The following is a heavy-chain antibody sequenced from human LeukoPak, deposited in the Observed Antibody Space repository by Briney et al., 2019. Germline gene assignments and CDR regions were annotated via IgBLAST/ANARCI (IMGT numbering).Heavy chain of an antibody. CDR3: ARGPYYGSGSRADGMDV. V-gene: IGHV1-18*04. CDR2: ISPYNGST. CDR1: GYILTTYG. Sequence: ASVKVSCKASGYILTTYGFSWVRQAPGQGLEWMGWISPYNGSTNYAQKFQGRVTMTADTSTSIVYVELRSLRSDDTAVYYCARGPYYGSGSRADGMDVWGKGTTVTVSS. J-gene: IGHJ6*04. D-gene: IGHD3-10*01.